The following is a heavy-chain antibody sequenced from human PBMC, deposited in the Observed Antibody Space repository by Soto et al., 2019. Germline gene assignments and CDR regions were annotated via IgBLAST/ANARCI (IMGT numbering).Heavy chain of an antibody. CDR3: ERIQLTQYCDF. CDR2: IRQDGGDK. D-gene: IGHD2-2*01. V-gene: IGHV3-7*03. CDR1: GLTLTMYG. J-gene: IGHJ4*02. Sequence: PXGSLRISCAASGLTLTMYGLSWVRQAPGKGLEWVANIRQDGGDKYYVDSVKGRFTIARDNAKDLLYLQMNSLRVEDTAVYYCERIQLTQYCDFWGPGTLVTVSS.